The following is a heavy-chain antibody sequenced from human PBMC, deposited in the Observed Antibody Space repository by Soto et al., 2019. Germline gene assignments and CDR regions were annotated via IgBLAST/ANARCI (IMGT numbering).Heavy chain of an antibody. D-gene: IGHD3-9*01. V-gene: IGHV1-8*01. CDR1: GYTFTSYD. Sequence: VASVKVSCKASGYTFTSYDINWVRQATGQGLEWMGWMNPNSGNTGYAQKFQGRVTMTRNTSISTAYMELSSLRSEDTAVYYCARGRSVWLLNDYWGQGTLVTVSS. J-gene: IGHJ4*02. CDR3: ARGRSVWLLNDY. CDR2: MNPNSGNT.